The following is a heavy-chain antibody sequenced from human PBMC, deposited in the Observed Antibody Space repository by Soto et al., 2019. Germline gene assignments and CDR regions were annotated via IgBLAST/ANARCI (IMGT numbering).Heavy chain of an antibody. V-gene: IGHV1-18*01. Sequence: QVQLVQSGAEVKKPGASVKVSCKASGYTFTSYGISWVRQAPGQGLEWMGWISAYNGNTNYAQKLQGRVTMTTDTSTRTAYMELRSLRSDDTAVYYCARDLRYYDILSGGMDVWGQGTTVTVSS. CDR3: ARDLRYYDILSGGMDV. CDR2: ISAYNGNT. D-gene: IGHD3-9*01. CDR1: GYTFTSYG. J-gene: IGHJ6*02.